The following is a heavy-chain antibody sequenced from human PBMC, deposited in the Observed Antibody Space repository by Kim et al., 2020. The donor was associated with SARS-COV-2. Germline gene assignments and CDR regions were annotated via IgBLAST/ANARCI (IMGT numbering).Heavy chain of an antibody. CDR1: GYTFTSYA. CDR2: INTNTGNT. V-gene: IGHV7-4-1*02. CDR3: ARDLPDGEVDY. J-gene: IGHJ4*01. D-gene: IGHD4-17*01. Sequence: ASVKVSCKASGYTFTSYAMNWVRQAPGQGLGWLGLINTNTGNTTYAQGFTGRFVFSLDTAVSTAYLQISSLKAEDTAVYYCARDLPDGEVDYLVHGTLVT.